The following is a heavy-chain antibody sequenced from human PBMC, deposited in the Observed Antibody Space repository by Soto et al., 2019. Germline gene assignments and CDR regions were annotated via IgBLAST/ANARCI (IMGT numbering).Heavy chain of an antibody. Sequence: ASVKVSCKASGYTFTGYYMHWVRQAPGQGLEWMGWINPNSGGTNYAQKFQGWVTMTRDTSISTAYMELSRLRSDDTAVYYCAREAYYGSGSVLNYWGQGTLVTVSS. V-gene: IGHV1-2*04. CDR3: AREAYYGSGSVLNY. D-gene: IGHD3-10*01. J-gene: IGHJ4*02. CDR2: INPNSGGT. CDR1: GYTFTGYY.